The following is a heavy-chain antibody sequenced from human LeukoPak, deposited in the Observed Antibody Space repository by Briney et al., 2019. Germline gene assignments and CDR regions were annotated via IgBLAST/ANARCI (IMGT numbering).Heavy chain of an antibody. Sequence: PGRSLRLSCAASGFTFSSYGMHWVRQAPGKGLEWVGRIKSKTDGGTTDYAAPVKGRFTISRDDSKNTLYLQMNSLKTEDTAVYYCSHSSGWYDYWGQGTLVTVSS. V-gene: IGHV3-15*01. J-gene: IGHJ4*02. CDR1: GFTFSSYG. CDR3: SHSSGWYDY. CDR2: IKSKTDGGTT. D-gene: IGHD6-19*01.